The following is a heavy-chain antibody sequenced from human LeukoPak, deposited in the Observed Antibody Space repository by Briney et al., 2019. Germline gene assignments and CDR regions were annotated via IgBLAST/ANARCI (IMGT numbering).Heavy chain of an antibody. CDR1: GASVSSGSYY. CDR2: IYYSGST. CDR3: ASSGYDLSGFDY. J-gene: IGHJ4*02. D-gene: IGHD5-12*01. Sequence: SETLSLTCTVSGASVSSGSYYWSWIRQPPGKGLEWIGYIYYSGSTNYNPSLKSRVTISVDTSKNQFSLKLSSVTAADTAVYYCASSGYDLSGFDYWGQGTLVTVSS. V-gene: IGHV4-61*01.